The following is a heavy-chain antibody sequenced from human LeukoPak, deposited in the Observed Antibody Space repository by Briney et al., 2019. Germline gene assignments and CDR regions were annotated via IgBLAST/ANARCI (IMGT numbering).Heavy chain of an antibody. D-gene: IGHD2/OR15-2a*01. CDR3: AREGGFYRPLDY. CDR2: VHLSGRA. CDR1: GGSISATNW. Sequence: SGTLSLTCDVSGGSISATNWWTWVRQPPGGGLEWIGEVHLSGRANYSPSLESRVPISVDMSENHISLQLTSVTAADTAVYYCAREGGFYRPLDYSGPGTLVIVSS. V-gene: IGHV4-4*02. J-gene: IGHJ4*02.